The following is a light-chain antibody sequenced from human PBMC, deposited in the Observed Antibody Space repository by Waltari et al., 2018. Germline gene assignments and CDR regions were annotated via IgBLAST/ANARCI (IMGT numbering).Light chain of an antibody. Sequence: QSALTQPPSASGSPGQSVTIPCTGTSSHVGGFNYVPWYQQNPGKVPKLMIYEVTKRPSGVPDRFSGSKSGNTASLTVSGLQTEDEADYYCSSYAGGSWVFGGGTKLTVL. J-gene: IGLJ3*02. CDR2: EVT. CDR1: SSHVGGFNY. V-gene: IGLV2-8*01. CDR3: SSYAGGSWV.